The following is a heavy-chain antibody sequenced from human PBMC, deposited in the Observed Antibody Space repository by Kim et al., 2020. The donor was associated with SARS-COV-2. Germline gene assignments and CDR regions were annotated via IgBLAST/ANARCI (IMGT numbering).Heavy chain of an antibody. J-gene: IGHJ2*01. D-gene: IGHD2-15*01. CDR3: VREGYRSGNWNFDL. V-gene: IGHV3-30-3*01. Sequence: GGSLRLSCAASGFTFSGYAMHWVRQAPGKGLEWVALILYDASNKYHADSVKGRFTISRDNSENTLYLQMNSLRPEDTAVYYCVREGYRSGNWNFDLWGRG. CDR1: GFTFSGYA. CDR2: ILYDASNK.